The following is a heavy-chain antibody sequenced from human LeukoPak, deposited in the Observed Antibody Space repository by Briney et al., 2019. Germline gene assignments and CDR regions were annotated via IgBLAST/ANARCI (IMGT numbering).Heavy chain of an antibody. J-gene: IGHJ4*02. CDR2: IWYDGSNK. CDR1: GFTFSSYS. D-gene: IGHD2-8*01. CDR3: AREYCTNGVCYFDY. Sequence: GGSLRLSCAASGFTFSSYSMHWVRQAPGKGLEWVAVIWYDGSNKYYADSVKGRFTISRDNSKNTLYLQMNSLRAEDTAVYYCAREYCTNGVCYFDYWGQGTLVTVSS. V-gene: IGHV3-33*01.